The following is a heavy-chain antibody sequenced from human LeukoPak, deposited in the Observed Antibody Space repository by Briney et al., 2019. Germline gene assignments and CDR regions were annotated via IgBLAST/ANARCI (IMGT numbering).Heavy chain of an antibody. J-gene: IGHJ4*02. CDR1: GFTFSSYW. D-gene: IGHD3-22*01. CDR3: ARRTKDYYDSSGYSFDY. Sequence: GGSLRLSCAASGFTFSSYWMHWVRQAPGKGLVWVSRINSDGSSTSYADSVKGRFTISRDNDKNTLYLQMNSLRAEDTAVYYCARRTKDYYDSSGYSFDYWGQGTLVTVSS. V-gene: IGHV3-74*01. CDR2: INSDGSST.